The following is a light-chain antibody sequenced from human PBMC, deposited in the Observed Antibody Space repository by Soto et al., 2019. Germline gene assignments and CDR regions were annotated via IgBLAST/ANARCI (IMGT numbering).Light chain of an antibody. CDR1: QSVSRN. CDR2: GAS. V-gene: IGKV3-15*01. Sequence: EIVMTQSPATLSLSPGERATLSCRASQSVSRNLAWYQQKPGQVPRLLIYGASTRATGIPARFSGSGSGTEFTLTISSLQSEDFAVYYCQQYNNWPALTFGGGTKVEIK. J-gene: IGKJ4*01. CDR3: QQYNNWPALT.